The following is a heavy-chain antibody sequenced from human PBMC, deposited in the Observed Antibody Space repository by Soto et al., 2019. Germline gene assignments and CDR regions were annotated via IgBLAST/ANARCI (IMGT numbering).Heavy chain of an antibody. D-gene: IGHD3-22*01. CDR2: ISSDGNNK. CDR3: AAGHYFGDY. J-gene: IGHJ4*02. CDR1: GFTFSAYG. Sequence: QVQVVESGGGVVQPGRSLRLSCAASGFTFSAYGMQWVRQAPGKGLQWVALISSDGNNKYYAESVKGRFTVSRDNSKNTLYLQMNSLRDEDAAVYFCAAGHYFGDYWGQGTLVIVSS. V-gene: IGHV3-30*03.